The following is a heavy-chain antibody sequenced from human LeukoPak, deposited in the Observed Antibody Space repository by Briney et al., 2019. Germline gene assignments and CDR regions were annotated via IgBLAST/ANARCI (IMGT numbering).Heavy chain of an antibody. Sequence: GESLKISCKGSGYSFNSHWVAWVRQMPGKGLEWMGIIYPGDSDTRYGPSFQDQVTISADKSISTAYLQWSSLKDSDTAIYYCARRDSYGNYVDYWGQGTLVTVSS. V-gene: IGHV5-51*01. CDR2: IYPGDSDT. D-gene: IGHD5-18*01. J-gene: IGHJ4*02. CDR3: ARRDSYGNYVDY. CDR1: GYSFNSHW.